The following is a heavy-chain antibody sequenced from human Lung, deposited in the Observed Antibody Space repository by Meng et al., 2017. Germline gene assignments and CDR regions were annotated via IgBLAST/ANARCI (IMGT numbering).Heavy chain of an antibody. CDR3: ARGGAYCSGATCWGTDY. Sequence: QVQLVQSGAEVKKPGASVKVSCEASGYSFTGYYMYWVRQAPGQGLEWMGRINPSSGGTDYAQKFQGRVTMTRDTSISIGYMELSRLRSDDTAVYYCARGGAYCSGATCWGTDYWGQGTLVTVSS. CDR1: GYSFTGYY. D-gene: IGHD2-15*01. V-gene: IGHV1-2*06. J-gene: IGHJ4*02. CDR2: INPSSGGT.